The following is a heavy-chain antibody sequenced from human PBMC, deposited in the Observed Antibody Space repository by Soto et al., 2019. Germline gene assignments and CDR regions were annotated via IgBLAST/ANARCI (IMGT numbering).Heavy chain of an antibody. CDR3: ARDRDYYDFWSGYYSPGTYGMDV. Sequence: GGSLRLSCAASGFTFSSYEMNWVRQAPGKGLESVSYISSSGSTIYYADSVKGRFTISRDNAKNSLYLQMNSLRAEDTAVYYCARDRDYYDFWSGYYSPGTYGMDVWGQGTTVTVSS. CDR1: GFTFSSYE. J-gene: IGHJ6*02. CDR2: ISSSGSTI. D-gene: IGHD3-3*01. V-gene: IGHV3-48*03.